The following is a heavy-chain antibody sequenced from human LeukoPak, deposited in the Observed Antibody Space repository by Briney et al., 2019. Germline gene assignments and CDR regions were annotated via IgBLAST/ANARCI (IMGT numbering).Heavy chain of an antibody. V-gene: IGHV1-69*04. J-gene: IGHJ4*02. CDR2: IIPILGIA. Sequence: GASVKVSCKASGGTFSSYAISWVRQAPGQGLEWMGRIIPILGIANYAQKFQGRVTITADKSTSTAYMELSSLRSEDTAVYYCARDASYCSGGSCYSTIDYWGQGTLVTVSS. CDR1: GGTFSSYA. D-gene: IGHD2-15*01. CDR3: ARDASYCSGGSCYSTIDY.